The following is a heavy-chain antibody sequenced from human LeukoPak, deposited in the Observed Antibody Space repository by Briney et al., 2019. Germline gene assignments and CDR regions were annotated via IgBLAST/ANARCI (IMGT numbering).Heavy chain of an antibody. J-gene: IGHJ4*02. Sequence: GGSLRLSCAASGFTFSSYWMHWVRQAPGKGLVWVSRINSDGGSTSYADSVKGRFTISRDNAKNTLYLQMNSLRAEDTAVYYCASEATHYDFWSGYYVSGYFDYWGQGTLVTVSS. CDR2: INSDGGST. CDR3: ASEATHYDFWSGYYVSGYFDY. CDR1: GFTFSSYW. D-gene: IGHD3-3*01. V-gene: IGHV3-74*01.